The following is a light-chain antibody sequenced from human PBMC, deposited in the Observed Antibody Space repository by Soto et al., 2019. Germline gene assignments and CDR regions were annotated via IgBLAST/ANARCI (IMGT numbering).Light chain of an antibody. CDR3: QQYNSYSYT. CDR1: QSISSW. CDR2: MAP. Sequence: DIQMTQSPSTLSASVGDRVTITCRASQSISSWLAWYQQKPWKAPKLLIYMAPSIESGVTSRFSGSGSGTEFTLTISSLQPDDFATYYVQQYNSYSYTFGQGTKLEIK. V-gene: IGKV1-5*03. J-gene: IGKJ2*01.